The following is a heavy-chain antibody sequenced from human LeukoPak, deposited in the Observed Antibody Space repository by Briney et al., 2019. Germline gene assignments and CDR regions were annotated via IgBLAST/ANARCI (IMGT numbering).Heavy chain of an antibody. CDR2: IWYDGSNK. CDR3: ARDWGEQQLEYYFDY. J-gene: IGHJ4*02. CDR1: GFTFSSYG. V-gene: IGHV3-33*01. Sequence: GGSLRVSCAASGFTFSSYGMHWVRQAPGKGLEWVAVIWYDGSNKYYADSVKGRVTISRDNSTNTLYLQMNSLRAEDTAVYYCARDWGEQQLEYYFDYWGQGTLVTVSS. D-gene: IGHD6-13*01.